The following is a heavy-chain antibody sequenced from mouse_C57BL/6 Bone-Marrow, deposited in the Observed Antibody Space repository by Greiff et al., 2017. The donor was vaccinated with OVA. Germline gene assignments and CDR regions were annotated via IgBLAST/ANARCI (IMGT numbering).Heavy chain of an antibody. Sequence: EVQLVESGGGLVKPGGSLKLSCAASGFTFSSYAMSWVRQTPEKRLEWVATISDGGSYTYYPDNVQGRFTISRDNAKNNLYLQMSHLKSEDTAMYYCARDYYGSSHFDYWGQGTTLTVSS. CDR1: GFTFSSYA. J-gene: IGHJ2*01. D-gene: IGHD1-1*01. CDR3: ARDYYGSSHFDY. CDR2: ISDGGSYT. V-gene: IGHV5-4*01.